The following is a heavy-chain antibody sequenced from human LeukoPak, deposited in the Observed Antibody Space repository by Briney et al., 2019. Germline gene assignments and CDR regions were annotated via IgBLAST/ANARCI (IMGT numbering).Heavy chain of an antibody. V-gene: IGHV3-23*01. Sequence: PGGSLRLSCAASGFTFSNFAMSWVRQFPGQGLEWVSNITGDVTDTFYGDSGKGRFTISRDNSKDTLYLQMSGLRVEDTAVYYCAKGPLTSSNYYMDVWGKGTTVTVSS. CDR3: AKGPLTSSNYYMDV. CDR1: GFTFSNFA. CDR2: ITGDVTDT. D-gene: IGHD3-9*01. J-gene: IGHJ6*03.